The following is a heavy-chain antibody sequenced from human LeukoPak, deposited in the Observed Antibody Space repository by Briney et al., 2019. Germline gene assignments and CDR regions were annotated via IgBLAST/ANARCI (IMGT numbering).Heavy chain of an antibody. J-gene: IGHJ5*02. CDR3: TRGGYSYPNWFDP. Sequence: SETLSLTCTVSGGSISGYYWSWIRQPPGKGLEWIGFISDSGHTNYNSSLRSRIAMSIDTSKNQFSLSLNSVTAADTAVYYCTRGGYSYPNWFDPWGQGTQVTISS. V-gene: IGHV4-59*01. D-gene: IGHD5-18*01. CDR2: ISDSGHT. CDR1: GGSISGYY.